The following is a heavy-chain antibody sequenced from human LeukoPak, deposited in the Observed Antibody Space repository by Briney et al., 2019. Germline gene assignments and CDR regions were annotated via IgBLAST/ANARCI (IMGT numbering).Heavy chain of an antibody. CDR3: ARSGRIQLWPLDYYYYGMDV. CDR2: INPSGGST. V-gene: IGHV1-46*01. CDR1: GYTFTSYY. J-gene: IGHJ6*02. Sequence: ASVKVSCKASGYTFTSYYMHWVRQAPGQGLEWMGIINPSGGSTSYAQKFQGRVTMTRDTSTSTVYMELSSLRSDDTAVYYRARSGRIQLWPLDYYYYGMDVWGQGTTVTVSS. D-gene: IGHD5-18*01.